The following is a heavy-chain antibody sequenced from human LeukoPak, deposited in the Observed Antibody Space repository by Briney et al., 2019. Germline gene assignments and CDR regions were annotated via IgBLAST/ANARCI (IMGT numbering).Heavy chain of an antibody. D-gene: IGHD3-9*01. J-gene: IGHJ4*02. V-gene: IGHV4-4*07. CDR3: ARDFYDILTGYYYPFDY. CDR2: IYTSGST. CDR1: GGSISSYY. Sequence: SETLSLTCTVSGGSISSYYWSWIRQPAGKGLEWIGRIYTSGSTNYNPSLKSRVTISVDTSKNQFSLKLSSVTAADTAVYYCARDFYDILTGYYYPFDYWGQGTLVTVSS.